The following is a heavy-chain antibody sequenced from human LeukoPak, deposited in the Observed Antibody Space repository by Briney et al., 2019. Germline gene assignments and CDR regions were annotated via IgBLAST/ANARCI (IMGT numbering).Heavy chain of an antibody. D-gene: IGHD3-10*01. V-gene: IGHV4-34*01. Sequence: SETLSLTCAVYGGSFSGYYWSWIRQPPGKGLEWIGEINHSGSTNYNPSLKSRVTISVDTSKNQFSLKLSSVTAADTAVYYCAFTYYCGSGSYFRQSLFDYWGQGTLVTVSS. J-gene: IGHJ4*02. CDR1: GGSFSGYY. CDR2: INHSGST. CDR3: AFTYYCGSGSYFRQSLFDY.